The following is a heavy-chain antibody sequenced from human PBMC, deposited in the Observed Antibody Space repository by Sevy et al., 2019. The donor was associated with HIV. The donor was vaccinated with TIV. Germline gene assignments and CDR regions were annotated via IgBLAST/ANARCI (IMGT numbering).Heavy chain of an antibody. D-gene: IGHD3-22*01. CDR1: GLTFSIYN. CDR3: AREAIDSTADPLDY. Sequence: GGSLRLSCAASGLTFSIYNMNWVRQAPGKGLEWVSSISPTGTYTYYADSVRGRFTISRGNAENFLFLQMNSLRAEDTAVYYCAREAIDSTADPLDYWGQGTLVTVSS. V-gene: IGHV3-21*01. CDR2: ISPTGTYT. J-gene: IGHJ4*02.